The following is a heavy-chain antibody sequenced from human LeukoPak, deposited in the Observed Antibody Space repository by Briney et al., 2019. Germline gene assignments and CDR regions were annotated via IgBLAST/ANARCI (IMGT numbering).Heavy chain of an antibody. CDR1: GFTFSSYA. J-gene: IGHJ4*02. Sequence: PGGSLRLSCAASGFTFSSYAMHWVRQAPGKGLEWVAVISYDGSNKYYADSVKGRLTISRDNSKNTLYLQMNSLRAEDTAVYYCARDNMGMVRGVILDYWGQGTLVTVSS. D-gene: IGHD3-10*01. V-gene: IGHV3-30-3*01. CDR2: ISYDGSNK. CDR3: ARDNMGMVRGVILDY.